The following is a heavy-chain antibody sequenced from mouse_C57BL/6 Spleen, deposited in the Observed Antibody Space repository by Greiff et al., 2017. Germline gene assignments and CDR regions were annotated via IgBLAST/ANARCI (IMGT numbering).Heavy chain of an antibody. CDR2: ISNGGGST. V-gene: IGHV5-12*01. CDR3: ASTGGLRRGYAMDY. CDR1: GFTFSDYY. D-gene: IGHD2-4*01. J-gene: IGHJ4*01. Sequence: EVKLVESGGGLVQPGGSLKLSCAASGFTFSDYYMYWVRQTPEKRLEWVAYISNGGGSTYYPDTVKGRFTISRDNAKNTLYLQMSRLKSEDTAMYYCASTGGLRRGYAMDYWGQGTSVTVSS.